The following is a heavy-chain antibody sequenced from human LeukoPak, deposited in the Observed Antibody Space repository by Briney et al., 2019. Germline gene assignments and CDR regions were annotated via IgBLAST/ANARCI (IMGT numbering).Heavy chain of an antibody. CDR3: ARVSGWINNWFDP. CDR1: GGSFSGYY. V-gene: IGHV4-59*01. Sequence: PSETLSLTCAVYGGSFSGYYWSWIRQPPGKGLEWIGYIYYSGSTNYNPSLKSRVTISVDTSKNQFSLKLSSVTAADTAVYYCARVSGWINNWFDPWGQGTLVTVSS. D-gene: IGHD6-19*01. J-gene: IGHJ5*02. CDR2: IYYSGST.